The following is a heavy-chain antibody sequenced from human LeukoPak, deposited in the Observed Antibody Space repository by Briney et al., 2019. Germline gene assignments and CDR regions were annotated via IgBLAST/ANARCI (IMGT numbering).Heavy chain of an antibody. Sequence: GGSLRLSCAASGFTFTSYCMNWVRQAPGKGLEWVSYTSSSSGIIYYADSVKGRFTISRDNAKNSLYLRMNRLRAEDTAVYYCARHGEVPYGLDVWGQGTTVTVSS. V-gene: IGHV3-48*01. J-gene: IGHJ6*02. CDR3: ARHGEVPYGLDV. CDR2: TSSSSGII. D-gene: IGHD2-21*01. CDR1: GFTFTSYC.